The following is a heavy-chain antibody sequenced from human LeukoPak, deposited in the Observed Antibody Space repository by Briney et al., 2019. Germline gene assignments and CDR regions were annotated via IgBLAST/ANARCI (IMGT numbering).Heavy chain of an antibody. J-gene: IGHJ4*02. Sequence: GGSLRLSCAASGFTFSSYWMSWVRQAPGKGLEWVANIKQDGSEKYYVDSVKGRFTISRDNAKNSLYLQLNSLRVEDTAVYYCKSGGAAPGSFDNWGQGTLVTVSP. CDR2: IKQDGSEK. V-gene: IGHV3-7*01. CDR3: KSGGAAPGSFDN. CDR1: GFTFSSYW. D-gene: IGHD6-13*01.